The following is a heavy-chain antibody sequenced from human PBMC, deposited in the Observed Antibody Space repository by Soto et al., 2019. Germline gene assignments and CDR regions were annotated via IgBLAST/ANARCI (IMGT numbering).Heavy chain of an antibody. CDR1: GYTFTDFG. D-gene: IGHD4-17*01. CDR2: ISPYNGNT. CDR3: ARGRDYGDFYFDY. Sequence: QVQLVQSGAEVKKPGASVKVSCRASGYTFTDFGISWVRQAPGQGLEWVGWISPYNGNTQYVENLQGRVTMTTDTSTNTADMELRSLRPDDTAVYYCARGRDYGDFYFDYWGQGTLVTVSS. J-gene: IGHJ4*02. V-gene: IGHV1-18*01.